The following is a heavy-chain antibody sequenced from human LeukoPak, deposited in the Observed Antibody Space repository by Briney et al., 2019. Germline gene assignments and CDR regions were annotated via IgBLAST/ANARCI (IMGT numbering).Heavy chain of an antibody. CDR1: GFTFSSYG. Sequence: GGSLRLSCAASGFTFSSYGMHWVRQAPGKGLEWVAVISYDGSNKYYADSVKGRFTISRDNSKNTLYLQMNSLRAEDTAVYYCAKNRGSYYSSGYFDYWGQGTLVTVSS. D-gene: IGHD1-26*01. J-gene: IGHJ4*02. CDR3: AKNRGSYYSSGYFDY. V-gene: IGHV3-30*18. CDR2: ISYDGSNK.